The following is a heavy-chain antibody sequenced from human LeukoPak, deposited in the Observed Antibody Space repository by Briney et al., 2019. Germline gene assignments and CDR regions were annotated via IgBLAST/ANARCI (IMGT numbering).Heavy chain of an antibody. D-gene: IGHD6-6*01. CDR1: GGSISTYY. Sequence: SETLSLTCTVSGGSISTYYWSWIRRPPGKGLEWIAYIHASGPTNYNSSLKSRITISADTSKNQFSLKLSSVTAADTAVYYCARHDAGIAARPFDNWGQGTLVTVSS. V-gene: IGHV4-4*09. CDR2: IHASGPT. J-gene: IGHJ4*02. CDR3: ARHDAGIAARPFDN.